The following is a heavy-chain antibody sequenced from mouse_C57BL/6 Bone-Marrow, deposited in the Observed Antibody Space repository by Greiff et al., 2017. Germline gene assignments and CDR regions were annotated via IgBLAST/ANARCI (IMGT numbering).Heavy chain of an antibody. D-gene: IGHD2-5*01. CDR3: TRPSYYSNYVYFDY. Sequence: QVQLQQSGAELVRPGASVTLSCKASGYTFTDYEMHWVKQTPVHGLEWIGAIDPETGGTAYNQKFKGKAILTADKSSSTAYMELRSLTSEDSAVYYYTRPSYYSNYVYFDYWGQGTTLTVSS. V-gene: IGHV1-15*01. J-gene: IGHJ2*01. CDR2: IDPETGGT. CDR1: GYTFTDYE.